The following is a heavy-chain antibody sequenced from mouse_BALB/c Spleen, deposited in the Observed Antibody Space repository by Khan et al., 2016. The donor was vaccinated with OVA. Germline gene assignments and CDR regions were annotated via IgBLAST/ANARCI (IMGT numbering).Heavy chain of an antibody. J-gene: IGHJ4*01. D-gene: IGHD1-3*01. V-gene: IGHV9-3-1*01. Sequence: QIQLVQSGPELKKPGETVKISCKASGYTFTHYGMNWVKQAPGKDLKWMGWINTYTGEPTYADDFKGRFAFSLETSASTAYLKINKLQNEDTATYFCAKVRYNGAMDSWGKGTSVTVAS. CDR2: INTYTGEP. CDR1: GYTFTHYG. CDR3: AKVRYNGAMDS.